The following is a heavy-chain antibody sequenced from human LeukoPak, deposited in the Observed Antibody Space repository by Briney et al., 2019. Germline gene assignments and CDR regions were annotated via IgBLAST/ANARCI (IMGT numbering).Heavy chain of an antibody. D-gene: IGHD3-10*02. CDR2: INPNSGGT. CDR1: GYTFTGYY. J-gene: IGHJ4*02. V-gene: IGHV1-2*04. Sequence: ASVKVSCKASGYTFTGYYMHWVRQAPGQGLEWMGWINPNSGGTNYAQKFQGWVTMTRDTSISTAYMELRSLRSDDTAVYYCARVRIGLRSVTDYWGQGTLVTVSS. CDR3: ARVRIGLRSVTDY.